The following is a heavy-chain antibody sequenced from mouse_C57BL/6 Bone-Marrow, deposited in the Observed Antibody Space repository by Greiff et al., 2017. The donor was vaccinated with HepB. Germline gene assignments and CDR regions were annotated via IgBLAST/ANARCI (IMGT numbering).Heavy chain of an antibody. CDR1: GYAFSSSW. CDR2: IYPGDGDT. CDR3: ASGTTVVAKYYFDY. Sequence: QVQLQQSGPELVKPGASVKISCKASGYAFSSSWMNWVKQRPGKGLEWIGRIYPGDGDTNYNGKFKGKATLTADKSSSTAYMQLSSLTSEYSAVYFCASGTTVVAKYYFDYWGQGTTLTVSS. J-gene: IGHJ2*01. D-gene: IGHD1-1*01. V-gene: IGHV1-82*01.